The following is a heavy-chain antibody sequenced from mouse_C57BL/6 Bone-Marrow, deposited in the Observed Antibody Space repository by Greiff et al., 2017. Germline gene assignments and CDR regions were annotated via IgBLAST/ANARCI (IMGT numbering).Heavy chain of an antibody. CDR1: GYTFTSYW. J-gene: IGHJ4*01. CDR3: ARVNYYYGSSYVPHYYAMDY. D-gene: IGHD1-1*01. CDR2: IDPSDSYT. V-gene: IGHV1-69*01. Sequence: QVQVQQPGAELVMPGASVKLSCKASGYTFTSYWMHWVKQRPGQGLEWIGEIDPSDSYTNYNQKFKGKSTLTVDKSSSTAYMQLSSLTSEDSAVYYCARVNYYYGSSYVPHYYAMDYWGQGTSVTVSS.